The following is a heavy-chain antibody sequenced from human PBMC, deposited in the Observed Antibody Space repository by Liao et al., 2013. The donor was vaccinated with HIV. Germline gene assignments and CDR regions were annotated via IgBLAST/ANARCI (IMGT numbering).Heavy chain of an antibody. J-gene: IGHJ3*02. Sequence: QVQLQQWGAGLLKPSETLSLTCAVYGGSFSGYYWSWIRQPPGKGLEWIGEINHSGSTNSNPSLKSRVTISLDTSKNQFSLKLSSVTAADTAVYYCARDRSSSLGYCSSTTCYTFASAFDIWAKGQWSSSLQ. D-gene: IGHD2-2*02. CDR1: GGSFSGYY. CDR3: ARDRSSSLGYCSSTTCYTFASAFDI. V-gene: IGHV4-34*01. CDR2: INHSGST.